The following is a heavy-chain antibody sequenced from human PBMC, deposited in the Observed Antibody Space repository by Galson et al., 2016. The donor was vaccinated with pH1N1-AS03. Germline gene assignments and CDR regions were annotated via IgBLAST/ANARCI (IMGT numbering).Heavy chain of an antibody. D-gene: IGHD3-3*01. CDR3: ARLSGMVPTEYYFAS. J-gene: IGHJ4*02. V-gene: IGHV3-23*01. CDR1: GFTFSTFA. Sequence: SLRLSCAASGFTFSTFAMSWVRRAPGKGLEWVSLIRGASQITYYADSVKGRFTISKDNSKSTLFLHMNSLRAGDTAIYYCARLSGMVPTEYYFASWGQGTLVAVSS. CDR2: IRGASQIT.